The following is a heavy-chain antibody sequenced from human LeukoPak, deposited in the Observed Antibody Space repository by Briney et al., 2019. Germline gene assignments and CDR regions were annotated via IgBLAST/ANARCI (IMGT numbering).Heavy chain of an antibody. J-gene: IGHJ6*02. D-gene: IGHD3-10*01. V-gene: IGHV4-38-2*02. CDR1: GYSISSGYY. CDR2: IYHSGST. CDR3: ARDPLWFGEDYYYYGMDV. Sequence: PSETLSLTCTVSGYSISSGYYWGWIRQPPGKGLEWIGSIYHSGSTYYNPSLKSRVTISVDTSKNQFSLKLSSVTAADTAVYYCARDPLWFGEDYYYYGMDVWGQGTTVTVSS.